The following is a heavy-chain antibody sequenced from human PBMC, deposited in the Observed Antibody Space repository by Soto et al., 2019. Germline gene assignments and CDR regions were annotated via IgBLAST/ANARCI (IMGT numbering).Heavy chain of an antibody. Sequence: GGSLRLSCAASGFTFSSYWMSWVRQAPGKGPEWVANIKQDGNEKYYVDSVKGRFTISRDNAKNSLYLQMNSLRAEDTAVYYCAPNWYGDPLYFHYWGQGTLVTVSS. CDR3: APNWYGDPLYFHY. CDR2: IKQDGNEK. J-gene: IGHJ1*01. D-gene: IGHD4-17*01. V-gene: IGHV3-7*01. CDR1: GFTFSSYW.